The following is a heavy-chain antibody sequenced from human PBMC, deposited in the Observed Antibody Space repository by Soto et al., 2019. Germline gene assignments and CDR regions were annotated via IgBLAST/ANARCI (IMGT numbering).Heavy chain of an antibody. CDR3: ARARDDWARYFDY. CDR1: GGSISSGGYS. J-gene: IGHJ4*02. Sequence: PSETLSLTCAVSGGSISSGGYSWSWIRQPPGKGLEWIGYIYHSGSTYYNPSLKSRVTISVDRSKNQFSLKLSSVTAADTAVYYCARARDDWARYFDYWGQGTLVTVSS. D-gene: IGHD2-21*02. V-gene: IGHV4-30-2*01. CDR2: IYHSGST.